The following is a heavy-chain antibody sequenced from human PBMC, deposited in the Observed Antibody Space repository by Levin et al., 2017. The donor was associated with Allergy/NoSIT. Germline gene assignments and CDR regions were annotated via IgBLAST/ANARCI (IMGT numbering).Heavy chain of an antibody. Sequence: SLLLSFFSFCFTCRFFDLFGVRQAPGPFLSFFSLFFFFGPRPSYADSVKGRFTISRDNSKNTVYLQMSSLRAEDTALYYCAKDLMVRGPNWFDPWGRGTLVTVSS. CDR2: FFFFGPRP. J-gene: IGHJ5*02. V-gene: IGHV3-23*01. CDR3: AKDLMVRGPNWFDP. D-gene: IGHD4/OR15-4a*01. CDR1: CFTCRFFD.